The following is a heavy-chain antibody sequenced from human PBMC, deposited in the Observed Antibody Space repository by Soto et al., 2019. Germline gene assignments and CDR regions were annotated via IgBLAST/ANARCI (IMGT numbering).Heavy chain of an antibody. Sequence: SETLSLTCAVSGGSISSGGYSWSWIRQPPGKGLEWIGYIYHSGSTYYNPSLKSRVTISVDRSKNQFSLRLSSVTAADTAVYYCASTVRGVTHWGQGTLVTVSS. CDR1: GGSISSGGYS. V-gene: IGHV4-30-2*01. CDR2: IYHSGST. D-gene: IGHD3-10*01. CDR3: ASTVRGVTH. J-gene: IGHJ4*02.